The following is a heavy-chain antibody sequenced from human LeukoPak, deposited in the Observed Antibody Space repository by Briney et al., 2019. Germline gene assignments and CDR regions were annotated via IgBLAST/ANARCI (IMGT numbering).Heavy chain of an antibody. CDR3: ARAGRVYYGSGKNWFDP. CDR1: GYTFTSYD. J-gene: IGHJ5*02. V-gene: IGHV1-8*01. D-gene: IGHD3-10*01. CDR2: MNPNSDNT. Sequence: ASVKVSCTASGYTFTSYDINWVRQAAGQGREWMGWMNPNSDNTGYAQKFQGRVTMTRNTSISTAYMELSSLRSEDTAVYYCARAGRVYYGSGKNWFDPWGQGTLVTVSS.